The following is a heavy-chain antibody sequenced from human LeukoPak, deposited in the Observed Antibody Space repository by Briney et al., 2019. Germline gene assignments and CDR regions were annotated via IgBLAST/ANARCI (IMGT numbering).Heavy chain of an antibody. J-gene: IGHJ4*02. V-gene: IGHV3-21*01. Sequence: GGSLRLSCAASGFTFSSYTMSWVRQAPGKGLEWVSSISGASNYTYYADSLKGRFTISRDNAKNSLYLQMNSLRAEDTAVYYCAGHLVGYSYGELDYWGQGTLVTVSS. CDR3: AGHLVGYSYGELDY. CDR2: ISGASNYT. CDR1: GFTFSSYT. D-gene: IGHD5-18*01.